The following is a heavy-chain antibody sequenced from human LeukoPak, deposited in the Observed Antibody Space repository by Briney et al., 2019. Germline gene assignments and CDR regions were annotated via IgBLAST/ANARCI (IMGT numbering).Heavy chain of an antibody. CDR1: GFTFSSYG. CDR2: ISYDGSNK. V-gene: IGHV3-30*12. J-gene: IGHJ1*01. CDR3: ARDLPPVAAAGIEYFQH. Sequence: GGSLRLSCAASGFTFSSYGMHWVRQAPGKGLEWVAVISYDGSNKYYADSVKGRFTISRDNSKNTLYLQINSLRAEDTAVYYCARDLPPVAAAGIEYFQHWGQGTLVTVSS. D-gene: IGHD6-13*01.